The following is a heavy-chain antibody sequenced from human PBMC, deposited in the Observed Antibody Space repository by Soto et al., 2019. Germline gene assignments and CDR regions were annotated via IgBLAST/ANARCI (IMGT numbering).Heavy chain of an antibody. D-gene: IGHD1-1*01. V-gene: IGHV4-34*01. CDR1: GASFSGYY. CDR3: DRVQDY. Sequence: PSETLSLTCAVYGASFSGYYCSWIRQAPGKGLEWIGEIHPSGSTYYNPSLTSRVTMSLDTSKNQFSLRLSSVTAADTAVYYCDRVQDYWGQGSLVTVSS. CDR2: IHPSGST. J-gene: IGHJ4*02.